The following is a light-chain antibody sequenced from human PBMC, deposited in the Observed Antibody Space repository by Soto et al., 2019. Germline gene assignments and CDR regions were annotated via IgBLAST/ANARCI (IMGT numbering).Light chain of an antibody. V-gene: IGLV2-23*01. CDR1: SSDVGSYNF. Sequence: QSALTQPASVSGSPGQSITISCTGTSSDVGSYNFVSWYQQHPGKAPKVMIYEGSKRPSGVSNRFSGSKSGNTASLTISGPQAEDEADYYCCSYAGSSTWVFGTGTKLTVL. CDR3: CSYAGSSTWV. CDR2: EGS. J-gene: IGLJ1*01.